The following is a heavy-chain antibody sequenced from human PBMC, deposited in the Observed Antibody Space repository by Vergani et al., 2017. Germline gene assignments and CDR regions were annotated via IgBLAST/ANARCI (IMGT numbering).Heavy chain of an antibody. CDR1: GYSFTSYW. D-gene: IGHD6-13*01. Sequence: EVQLVQSGAEVKKPGESLKISCKGSGYSFTSYWIGWVRQMPGKGLEWVGIIYPGDSDTSYSPSFQGKVTISADKSIRSAYLHWSSRKASEIAMYYCARRGIAAVEDAIDIWGQGTMVTVSS. J-gene: IGHJ3*02. V-gene: IGHV5-51*01. CDR3: ARRGIAAVEDAIDI. CDR2: IYPGDSDT.